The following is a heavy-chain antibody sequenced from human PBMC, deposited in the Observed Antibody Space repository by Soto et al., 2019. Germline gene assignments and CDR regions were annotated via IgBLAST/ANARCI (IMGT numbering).Heavy chain of an antibody. Sequence: QVQLQESGPGLVKPSQTLSLTCTVSGGSISSGYYYWSWIRQHPGKGLEWIGYIYYSESAYYNPSLKSRVSISVDTSKNQFSLKLSSVTAADTAVYYCARVGNYVAGAYYFDYWGQGTLVTVSS. D-gene: IGHD6-19*01. CDR2: IYYSESA. CDR1: GGSISSGYYY. CDR3: ARVGNYVAGAYYFDY. J-gene: IGHJ4*02. V-gene: IGHV4-31*03.